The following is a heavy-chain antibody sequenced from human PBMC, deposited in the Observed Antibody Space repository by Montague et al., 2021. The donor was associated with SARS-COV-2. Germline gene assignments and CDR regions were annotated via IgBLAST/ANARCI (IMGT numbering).Heavy chain of an antibody. CDR1: GFAFSDYY. Sequence: FPRLSCAASGFAFSDYYMSWIRQAPGKGLEWVSYISSISSHTNYAASVKGRFTISRDNAKNSLFLQMSSLSAEDTAVYYCARVDCSSTSCYMPLNHYYYYYMDVWGKGTTVTVSS. D-gene: IGHD2-2*02. J-gene: IGHJ6*03. CDR3: ARVDCSSTSCYMPLNHYYYYYMDV. V-gene: IGHV3-11*05. CDR2: ISSISSHT.